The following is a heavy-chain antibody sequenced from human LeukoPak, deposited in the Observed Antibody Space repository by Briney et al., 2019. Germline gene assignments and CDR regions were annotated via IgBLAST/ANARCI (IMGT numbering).Heavy chain of an antibody. CDR3: ARDRTTVTTDYYYMDV. CDR1: GFTFSSYW. CDR2: IKQDGSEK. D-gene: IGHD4-17*01. Sequence: TGGSLRLSCAASGFTFSSYWMSWVRLAPGKGLEWVANIKQDGSEKYYVDSVKGRFTISRDNAKNSLYLQMNSLRAEDTAVYYCARDRTTVTTDYYYMDVWGKGTTVTVSS. V-gene: IGHV3-7*01. J-gene: IGHJ6*03.